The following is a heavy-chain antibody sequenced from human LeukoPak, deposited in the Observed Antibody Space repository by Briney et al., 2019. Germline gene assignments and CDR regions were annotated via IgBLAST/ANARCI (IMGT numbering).Heavy chain of an antibody. J-gene: IGHJ4*02. CDR1: GYTFTGYY. V-gene: IGHV1-2*04. D-gene: IGHD3-22*01. Sequence: ASVKVSCKASGYTFTGYYMHWVRQAPGQGLEWMGWINPNSGGTNYAQKFQGWVTMTRDTSISTAYMELSRLRSDDTAVYYCARGGLMIVGLWYFDYWGQGTLVTVSS. CDR2: INPNSGGT. CDR3: ARGGLMIVGLWYFDY.